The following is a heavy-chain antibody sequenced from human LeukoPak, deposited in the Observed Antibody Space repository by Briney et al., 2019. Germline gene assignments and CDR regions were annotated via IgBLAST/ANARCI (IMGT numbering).Heavy chain of an antibody. CDR1: GFTFSSYA. CDR2: LCGTADST. Sequence: PGGSLRLSCAASGFTFSSYAMRWVRQAPGKGLEWVSDLCGTADSTYVAGSVTGRFTISRDNSKITLYLQMNSLRAEYTAVYYCAKERYSYGSASPFDYWGQGTLVTVSS. V-gene: IGHV3-23*01. D-gene: IGHD5-18*01. CDR3: AKERYSYGSASPFDY. J-gene: IGHJ4*02.